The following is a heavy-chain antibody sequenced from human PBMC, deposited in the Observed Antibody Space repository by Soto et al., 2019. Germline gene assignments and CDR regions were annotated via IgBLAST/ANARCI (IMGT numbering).Heavy chain of an antibody. CDR2: IGTAGDT. D-gene: IGHD2-15*01. CDR3: ARDIRYCSGNSCYSGGMDV. J-gene: IGHJ6*02. CDR1: GFTFSSYD. Sequence: EVQLVESGGGLVQPGGSQRLSCAASGFTFSSYDMHWVRQATGKGLEWVSVIGTAGDTYYPGSVKGRFTISRENAKNSLYLQMNSLRAEDTAVYYCARDIRYCSGNSCYSGGMDVWGQGTTVTVSS. V-gene: IGHV3-13*01.